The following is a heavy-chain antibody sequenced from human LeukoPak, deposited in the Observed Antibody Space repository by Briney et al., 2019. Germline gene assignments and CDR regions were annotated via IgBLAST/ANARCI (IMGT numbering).Heavy chain of an antibody. J-gene: IGHJ4*02. CDR1: GFTFSSAW. D-gene: IGHD3-22*01. CDR3: TTELYYYDSSGYYGLKYFDY. Sequence: GGSLRLSCAASGFTFSSAWMNWVRQAPGKGLEWVGRIKSKTDGGTTDYAAPVKGRFTISRDDSKNTLYLQMNSLKTEDTAVYYCTTELYYYDSSGYYGLKYFDYWGQGTLVTVSS. CDR2: IKSKTDGGTT. V-gene: IGHV3-15*07.